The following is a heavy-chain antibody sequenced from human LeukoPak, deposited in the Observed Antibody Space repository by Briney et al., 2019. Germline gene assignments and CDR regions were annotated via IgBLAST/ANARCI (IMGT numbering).Heavy chain of an antibody. D-gene: IGHD1-26*01. CDR3: AKDHIVGAKKDFDY. V-gene: IGHV3-30*02. CDR2: IRYDGSNK. CDR1: GLTFSSYG. Sequence: GGSLRLSCAASGLTFSSYGMHWVRQAPGKGLEWVAFIRYDGSNKYYADSVKGRFTISRDNSKNTLYLQMNSLRAEDTAVYYCAKDHIVGAKKDFDYWGQGTLVTVSS. J-gene: IGHJ4*02.